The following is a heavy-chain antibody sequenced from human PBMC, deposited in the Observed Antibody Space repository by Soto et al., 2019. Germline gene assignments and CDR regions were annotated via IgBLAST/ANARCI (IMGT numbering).Heavy chain of an antibody. J-gene: IGHJ6*02. D-gene: IGHD7-27*01. Sequence: PSETLSLTCSVSGDSVTSGSYYWTWLRQPPGKGLEWIGYIYYTGRTKYNPSLQSRVTISVDTSKNDFSLNLSSVTAADTAVYFCAREWGLLPYYVMNVWGHGTAVTVSS. CDR1: GDSVTSGSYY. V-gene: IGHV4-61*03. CDR2: IYYTGRT. CDR3: AREWGLLPYYVMNV.